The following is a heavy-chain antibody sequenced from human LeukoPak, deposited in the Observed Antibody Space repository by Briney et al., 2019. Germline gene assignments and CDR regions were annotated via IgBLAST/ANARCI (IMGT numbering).Heavy chain of an antibody. J-gene: IGHJ5*02. CDR2: TSAYNGNT. Sequence: ASVKVSCKASGYTFTSYGISWVRQAPGQGLEWMGWTSAYNGNTNYAQKLQGRVTMTTDTSTSTAYMELRSLRSDDTAVYYCARDGAFWSGYYAYNWFDPWGQGTLVTVSS. V-gene: IGHV1-18*01. CDR3: ARDGAFWSGYYAYNWFDP. D-gene: IGHD3-3*01. CDR1: GYTFTSYG.